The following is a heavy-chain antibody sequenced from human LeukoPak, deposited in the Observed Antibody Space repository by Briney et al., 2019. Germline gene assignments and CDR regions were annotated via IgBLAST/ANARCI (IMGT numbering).Heavy chain of an antibody. D-gene: IGHD3-10*01. J-gene: IGHJ6*03. CDR2: INPNSGDT. Sequence: ASVKVSCKASGYSFTGYYMHWVRQAPGQGLEWMGWINPNSGDTKYAQKFQGRVTMTRDTSTSTVYMELSSLRSEDTAVYYCARGPSITMVRGGQWYYYMDVWGKGTTVTISS. V-gene: IGHV1-2*02. CDR3: ARGPSITMVRGGQWYYYMDV. CDR1: GYSFTGYY.